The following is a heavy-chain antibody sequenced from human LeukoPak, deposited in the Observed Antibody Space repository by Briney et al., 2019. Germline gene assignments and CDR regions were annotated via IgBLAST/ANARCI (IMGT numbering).Heavy chain of an antibody. CDR1: GGSINNYY. CDR3: ARSDEYGSGSDWATPFDAFDI. D-gene: IGHD3-10*01. J-gene: IGHJ3*02. Sequence: PSETLSLTCTVSGGSINNYYWSWIRQPPGKRLEWIGSIYYRGTTNYNPSLKGRVTMSLDTSRNQFSLRLTSVTAADTAVYSCARSDEYGSGSDWATPFDAFDIWGQGIMVTVSS. CDR2: IYYRGTT. V-gene: IGHV4-59*01.